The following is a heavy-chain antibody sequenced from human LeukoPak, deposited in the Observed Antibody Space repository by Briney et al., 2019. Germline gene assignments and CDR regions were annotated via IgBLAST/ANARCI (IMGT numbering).Heavy chain of an antibody. J-gene: IGHJ2*01. CDR3: ARLSASQMAYEYFDL. Sequence: SETLSLTCIVSDGSISSYYWSWIRQPPGKGLEWIGYIYTSGNTNYNPSLKSRVNISVDTSRSQFSRKLSSVTATDTAVYYCARLSASQMAYEYFDLWGRGTLVTVSS. V-gene: IGHV4-4*09. CDR1: DGSISSYY. CDR2: IYTSGNT. D-gene: IGHD2-21*01.